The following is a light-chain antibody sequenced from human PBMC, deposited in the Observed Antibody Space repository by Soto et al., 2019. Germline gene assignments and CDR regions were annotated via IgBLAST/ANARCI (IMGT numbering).Light chain of an antibody. CDR1: QSVSSNY. CDR3: QQYATSRT. Sequence: EIVLTQSPGTLSLSPGERATLSCRASQSVSSNYLAWYQQKPGQAPRLLIYGASSRATGIPDRFSGSGSGTDFTLTISRLEPEDFAVYYCQQYATSRTFGQGTKLDIK. V-gene: IGKV3-20*01. J-gene: IGKJ2*01. CDR2: GAS.